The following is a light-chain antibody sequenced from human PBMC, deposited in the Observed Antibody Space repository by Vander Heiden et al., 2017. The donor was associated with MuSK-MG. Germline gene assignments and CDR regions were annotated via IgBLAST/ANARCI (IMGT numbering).Light chain of an antibody. Sequence: HSALTQPASVSGSPGQSITISCTGTSSDVGGYNYVSWYQQHPGKAPKLMIYEVSNRPSGVSNRFSGSKSGNTASLTISGLQAEDEADYYCSSYTSSSTLVVFGTGTKLTVL. CDR2: EVS. CDR3: SSYTSSSTLVV. V-gene: IGLV2-14*01. CDR1: SSDVGGYNY. J-gene: IGLJ2*01.